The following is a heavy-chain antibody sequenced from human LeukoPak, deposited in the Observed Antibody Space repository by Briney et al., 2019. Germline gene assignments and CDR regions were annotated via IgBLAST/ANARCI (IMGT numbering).Heavy chain of an antibody. D-gene: IGHD3-22*01. Sequence: PSETLSLTCTVSGGSISSGGYYWSWIRQPAGKGLEWIGRIYTSGSTNYNPSLKSRVTISVDTSKNQFSLKLSSVTAADTAVYYCARATLSIAVVSWGQGTLVTVSS. CDR1: GGSISSGGYY. CDR2: IYTSGST. CDR3: ARATLSIAVVS. V-gene: IGHV4-61*02. J-gene: IGHJ5*02.